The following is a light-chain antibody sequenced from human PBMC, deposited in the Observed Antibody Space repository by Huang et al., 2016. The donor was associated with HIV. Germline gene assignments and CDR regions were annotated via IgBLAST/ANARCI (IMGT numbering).Light chain of an antibody. Sequence: DIQMTQSPSSLSASVGDRVTITCRASQTISTYLNWYQQRPGKAPKLLIYAASSLKSGVPSRFSGSGSGTDFTLTISSLQPEDFATYYCQQSYSTLLTFGGGTKVAIK. CDR1: QTISTY. CDR3: QQSYSTLLT. CDR2: AAS. V-gene: IGKV1-39*01. J-gene: IGKJ4*01.